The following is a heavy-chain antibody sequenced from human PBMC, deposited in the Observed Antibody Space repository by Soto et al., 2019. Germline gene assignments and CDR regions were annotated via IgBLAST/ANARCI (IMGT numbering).Heavy chain of an antibody. V-gene: IGHV3-30*18. J-gene: IGHJ4*02. D-gene: IGHD3-16*02. CDR2: ISYDGSDK. CDR1: GFTFSSYA. Sequence: QVQLVESGGGVVQPGRSLRLSCAASGFTFSSYAMHWVRQAPGKGLEWVAVISYDGSDKYYADSVKGRFTISRDNSKYTLNLQLNSLRADDTAVYYCAKALGELSPESYDYWGQGTLITVSS. CDR3: AKALGELSPESYDY.